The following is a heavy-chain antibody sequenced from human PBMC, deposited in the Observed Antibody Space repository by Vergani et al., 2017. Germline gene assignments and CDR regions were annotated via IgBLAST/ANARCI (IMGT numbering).Heavy chain of an antibody. D-gene: IGHD5-12*01. CDR1: GFSFPGYA. J-gene: IGHJ4*02. CDR2: VSGSSTTR. CDR3: TKVSRGYTGYFFDY. Sequence: EVQLLESGGGLVQPGGSLRLSCEASGFSFPGYAMRWVRQAPGKGLEWVSSVSGSSTTRYYAVSVKGRFIISRENSKNTLHLKMNSLRADDAAVYYCTKVSRGYTGYFFDYWGQGTLATVSS. V-gene: IGHV3-23*01.